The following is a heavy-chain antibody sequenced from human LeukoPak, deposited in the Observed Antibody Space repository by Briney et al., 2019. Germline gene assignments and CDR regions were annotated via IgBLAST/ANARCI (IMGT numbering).Heavy chain of an antibody. J-gene: IGHJ6*03. CDR1: GYTFTSYG. D-gene: IGHD2-15*01. V-gene: IGHV1-18*01. Sequence: ASVKVSCKASGYTFTSYGISWVRQAPGQGLEWMGWISAYNGNTNYAQKLQGRVTMTTDTSTSTAYMELRSLRSDDTAVYYCASTPGRQDYYYYMDVWGKGTTVTVSS. CDR2: ISAYNGNT. CDR3: ASTPGRQDYYYYMDV.